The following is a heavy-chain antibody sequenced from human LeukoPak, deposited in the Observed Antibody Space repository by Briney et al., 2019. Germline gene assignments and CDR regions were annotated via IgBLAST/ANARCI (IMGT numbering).Heavy chain of an antibody. CDR1: GYSISNAYY. J-gene: IGHJ6*03. CDR2: LYHSGST. Sequence: SETLSLTCTVSGYSISNAYYWGWIRQPPGKGLEWIGSLYHSGSTYYNPSLKSRVTTSVDTSKNRFSLKLTSVTAADTAVYYCARDGARYCSSTSCYYYMDVWGKGTTVTISS. CDR3: ARDGARYCSSTSCYYYMDV. V-gene: IGHV4-38-2*02. D-gene: IGHD2-2*01.